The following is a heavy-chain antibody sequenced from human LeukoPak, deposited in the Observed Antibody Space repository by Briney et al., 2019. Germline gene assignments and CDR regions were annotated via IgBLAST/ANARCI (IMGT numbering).Heavy chain of an antibody. J-gene: IGHJ6*03. V-gene: IGHV1-69*01. Sequence: SVTVSCQGSGGTFSSSAINWVRQAPGQGLDWMGGSIPIYGTINYAQKFQGRVTITADESTSTAYMDLSSLRSEDTAVYYCASKLRYFDRCVQYSYYMDVWGRGTTVTISS. CDR3: ASKLRYFDRCVQYSYYMDV. CDR1: GGTFSSSA. D-gene: IGHD3-9*01. CDR2: SIPIYGTI.